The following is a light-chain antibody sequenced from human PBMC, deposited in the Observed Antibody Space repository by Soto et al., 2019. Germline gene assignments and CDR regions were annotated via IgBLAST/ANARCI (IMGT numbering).Light chain of an antibody. CDR3: SAYAGSNNFV. J-gene: IGLJ1*01. CDR1: SSDVGFYNL. Sequence: QSALTQPASVSGSPGQSITISCTGTSSDVGFYNLVSWYQHRPGKAPKLIIYEVSQRPSGVPDRFSGSKSGNTASLTVSGLQTEDEADYYCSAYAGSNNFVFGSGTKVTVL. CDR2: EVS. V-gene: IGLV2-8*01.